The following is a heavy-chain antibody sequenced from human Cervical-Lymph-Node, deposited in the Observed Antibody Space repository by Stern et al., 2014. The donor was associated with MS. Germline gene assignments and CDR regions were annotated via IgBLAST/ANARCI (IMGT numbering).Heavy chain of an antibody. CDR1: GDSISGYY. Sequence: QVQLQESGPGLVRPSETLSLTCTVSGDSISGYYWSWIRQPPGKGLEWIGYIYYTGSTNYNSSLNSRVTMSLDTSKNQFSLRLSSVTAADTAVYYCAKYVRGDNLYYLDYWGQGALITVSS. CDR2: IYYTGST. CDR3: AKYVRGDNLYYLDY. D-gene: IGHD3-10*01. V-gene: IGHV4-59*01. J-gene: IGHJ4*02.